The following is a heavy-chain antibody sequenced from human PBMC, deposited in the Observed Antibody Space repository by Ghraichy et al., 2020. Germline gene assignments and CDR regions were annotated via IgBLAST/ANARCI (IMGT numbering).Heavy chain of an antibody. CDR3: ARGRGQQLVRSGSYYYYYMDV. J-gene: IGHJ6*03. CDR1: GYTFTSYD. CDR2: MNPNSGNT. Sequence: ASVKVSCKASGYTFTSYDINWVRQATGQGLEWMGWMNPNSGNTGYAQKFQGRVTMTRNTSISTAYMELSSLRSEDTAVYYCARGRGQQLVRSGSYYYYYMDVWGKGTTVTVSS. V-gene: IGHV1-8*01. D-gene: IGHD6-13*01.